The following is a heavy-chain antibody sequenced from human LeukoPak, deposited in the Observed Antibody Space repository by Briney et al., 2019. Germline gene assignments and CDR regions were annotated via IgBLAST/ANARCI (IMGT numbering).Heavy chain of an antibody. Sequence: SVKVSCKASGGTFSSYAISWVRQAPGQGLEWMGGIIPIFGTANYAQKFQGRVTITADESTSTAYMELSSLRSEDTAVYYCAFRSGIAVAGPFDYWGQGTLVTVSS. V-gene: IGHV1-69*13. D-gene: IGHD6-19*01. CDR2: IIPIFGTA. CDR3: AFRSGIAVAGPFDY. J-gene: IGHJ4*02. CDR1: GGTFSSYA.